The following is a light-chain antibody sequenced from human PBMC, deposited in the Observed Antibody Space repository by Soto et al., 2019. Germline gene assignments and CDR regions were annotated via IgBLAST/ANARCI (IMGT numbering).Light chain of an antibody. CDR2: GDN. V-gene: IGLV1-40*01. Sequence: QSVLTQPPSVSGAPGQRVAISCTGSSSNIGAEYDVHWYQQLPGTAPKRLIYGDNNRPSGVPDRFSGSKSGTSASLAITGLQPEDEADYYCQSYDSSLTTFVFGTGTKDTVL. CDR1: SSNIGAEYD. CDR3: QSYDSSLTTFV. J-gene: IGLJ1*01.